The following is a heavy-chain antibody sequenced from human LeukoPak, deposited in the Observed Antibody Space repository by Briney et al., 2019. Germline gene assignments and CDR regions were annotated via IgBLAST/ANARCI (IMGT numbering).Heavy chain of an antibody. Sequence: PGGSLRLSCAASGFTFSSYEMNWVRQAPGKGLEWVSYISSSGSTIYYADSVKGRFTISRDNAKNSLYLQMNSLRAEDTAVYYCASDSWGYSYAGSNWGQGTLVTVSS. CDR2: ISSSGSTI. CDR3: ASDSWGYSYAGSN. D-gene: IGHD5-18*01. J-gene: IGHJ4*02. V-gene: IGHV3-48*03. CDR1: GFTFSSYE.